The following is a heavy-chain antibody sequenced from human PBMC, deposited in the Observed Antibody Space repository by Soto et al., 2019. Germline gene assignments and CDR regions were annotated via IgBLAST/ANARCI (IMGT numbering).Heavy chain of an antibody. Sequence: PGESLKIYCTRFGYTFHIFWISWVRQMPGRGLEWVGRIDPRDSYTSYSPSFQGHVTISADKSISAVYLQWGSLKASDTAMYYCAILYCSSSTCDSGFDPWGQGTLVTVSS. V-gene: IGHV5-10-1*01. CDR1: GYTFHIFW. CDR2: IDPRDSYT. J-gene: IGHJ5*02. CDR3: AILYCSSSTCDSGFDP. D-gene: IGHD2-2*01.